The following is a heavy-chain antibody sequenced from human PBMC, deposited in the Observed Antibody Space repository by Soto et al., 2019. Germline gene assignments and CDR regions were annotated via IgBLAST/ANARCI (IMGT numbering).Heavy chain of an antibody. CDR1: GYTFTSYG. CDR2: ISAYNGNT. J-gene: IGHJ4*02. V-gene: IGHV1-18*01. CDR3: ARDGRGYYDFWSGCPYY. D-gene: IGHD3-3*01. Sequence: QVQLVQSGAEVKKPGASVKVSCKASGYTFTSYGIIWVRQAPGQGLEWMGWISAYNGNTNYAQKLQGRVTMTTDTSTSTAYMELRSLRSDDTAVYYCARDGRGYYDFWSGCPYYWGQGTLVTVSS.